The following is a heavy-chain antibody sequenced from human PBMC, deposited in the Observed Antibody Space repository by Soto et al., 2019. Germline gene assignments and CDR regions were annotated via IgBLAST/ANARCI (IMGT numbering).Heavy chain of an antibody. CDR1: GGSISSYY. CDR3: ARYQQYYEH. CDR2: IYYSGST. J-gene: IGHJ1*01. V-gene: IGHV4-59*08. Sequence: SETLSLTCTVSGGSISSYYWSWIRQPPGKGLEWIGYIYYSGSTNYNPSLKSRVTISVDTSKNQFSLRLSSVTAADTAVYYCARYQQYYEHWGQGTPVTVSS.